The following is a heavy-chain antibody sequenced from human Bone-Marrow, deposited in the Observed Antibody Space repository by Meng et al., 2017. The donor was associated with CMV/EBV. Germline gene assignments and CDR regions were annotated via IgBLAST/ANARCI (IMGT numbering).Heavy chain of an antibody. J-gene: IGHJ6*02. Sequence: SVKVSCKASGFTFTSSAVQWVRQARGQRLEWIGWIVVGSGNTNYAQKFQGRVTITRDMPTSTAYMELSSLRSEDTALYYCAAGKSPSASPAYYSGTGVWGQGTPVTVSS. V-gene: IGHV1-58*01. CDR1: GFTFTSSA. CDR3: AAGKSPSASPAYYSGTGV. CDR2: IVVGSGNT.